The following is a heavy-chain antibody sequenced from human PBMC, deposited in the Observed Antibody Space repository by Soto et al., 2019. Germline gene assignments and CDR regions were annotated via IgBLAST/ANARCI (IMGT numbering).Heavy chain of an antibody. CDR2: ISAYNGNT. CDR3: ARGRDDISWSSGEYFQR. J-gene: IGHJ1*01. D-gene: IGHD6-13*01. CDR1: GYTFTNYG. V-gene: IGHV1-18*01. Sequence: QVQLVQSGTEVKKPGASVKVSCKASGYTFTNYGIDWVRQAPGQGLEWLGWISAYNGNTNYAQKLQGRVNMTTDTSTSTAYMELRSLRSDDTAVYYCARGRDDISWSSGEYFQRWGQGTLVTVSS.